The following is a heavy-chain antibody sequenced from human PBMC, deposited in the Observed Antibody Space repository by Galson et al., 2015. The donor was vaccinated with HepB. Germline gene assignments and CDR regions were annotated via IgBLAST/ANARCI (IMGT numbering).Heavy chain of an antibody. V-gene: IGHV3-30-3*01. CDR2: ISYDGSNK. J-gene: IGHJ4*02. D-gene: IGHD1-26*01. CDR3: ARGGGSYKGNFDY. Sequence: SLRLSCAASGFTFSSYAMHWVRQAPGKGLEWVAVISYDGSNKYYADSVKGRFTISRDNSKNTLYLQMNSLRAEDTAVYYCARGGGSYKGNFDYWGQGTLVTVSS. CDR1: GFTFSSYA.